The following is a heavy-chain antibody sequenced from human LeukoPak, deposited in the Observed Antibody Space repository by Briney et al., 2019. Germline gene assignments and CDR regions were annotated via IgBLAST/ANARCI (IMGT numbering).Heavy chain of an antibody. CDR1: GFTFSSCT. J-gene: IGHJ6*03. CDR3: ARDGDTVLTRGYYYYMDV. Sequence: KSGGSLRLSCAASGFTFSSCTMNWVRQAPGKGPEWVSSITSSSSYIYYADSVKGRFTISRDNARNSLYLQMNSLRAEDTALYYCARDGDTVLTRGYYYYMDVWGKGTTVTVSS. V-gene: IGHV3-21*01. CDR2: ITSSSSYI. D-gene: IGHD4-23*01.